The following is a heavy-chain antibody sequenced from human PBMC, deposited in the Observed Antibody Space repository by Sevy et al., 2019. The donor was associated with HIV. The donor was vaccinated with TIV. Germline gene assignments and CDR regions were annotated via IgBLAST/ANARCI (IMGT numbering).Heavy chain of an antibody. D-gene: IGHD3-16*01. V-gene: IGHV1-2*02. J-gene: IGHJ6*02. CDR1: GYTFSDYY. Sequence: ASVKVSCKASGYTFSDYYIHWVRQAPGQGLEWMGWINPNSGGTTYAQKFQGRVTMTRETSITTAYMELSRMRSDDTAVYYCARQSAYHFYGMDVWGQGTTVTVSS. CDR3: ARQSAYHFYGMDV. CDR2: INPNSGGT.